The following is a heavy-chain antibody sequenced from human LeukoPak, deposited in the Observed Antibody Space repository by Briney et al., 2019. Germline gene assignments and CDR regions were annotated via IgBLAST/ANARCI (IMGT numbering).Heavy chain of an antibody. CDR3: ARGVKGSLDY. CDR1: GFTFSSYS. Sequence: PGGSLRLSCAASGFTFSSYSMNWVRQAPGKGLEWVSSISSSSSYIYYVDSVKGRFTISRDNAKNSLYLQMNSLRAEDTAVYYCARGVKGSLDYWGPGTLVTVSS. CDR2: ISSSSSYI. V-gene: IGHV3-21*01. J-gene: IGHJ4*02. D-gene: IGHD3-10*01.